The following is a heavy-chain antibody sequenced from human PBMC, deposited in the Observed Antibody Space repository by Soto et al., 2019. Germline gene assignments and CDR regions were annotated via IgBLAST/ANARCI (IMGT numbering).Heavy chain of an antibody. CDR1: GFSLSTSGVG. Sequence: QITLKESGPTLVKPTQTLTLTCTFSGFSLSTSGVGVGWIRQPPGKALEWLALIYWDDDKRYSPSLKSRLTITKDTSKNQVVLTMTNMDPVDTATYYCAHRVVVPAASRSWFRFDPLGQGTLVTVSS. D-gene: IGHD2-2*01. CDR2: IYWDDDK. CDR3: AHRVVVPAASRSWFRFDP. V-gene: IGHV2-5*02. J-gene: IGHJ5*02.